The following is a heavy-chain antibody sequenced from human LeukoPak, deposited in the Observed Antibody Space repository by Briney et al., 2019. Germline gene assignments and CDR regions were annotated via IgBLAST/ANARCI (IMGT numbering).Heavy chain of an antibody. D-gene: IGHD2-2*01. J-gene: IGHJ4*02. CDR1: GGSISSGDYY. V-gene: IGHV4-30-4*01. Sequence: SETLSLTCTVSGGSISSGDYYWSWIRQPPGKGLEWIGYIYYSGSTYYNPSLKSRVTISVDTSKNQFSLKLSSVTAADTAVYYCARAPRKLGYCSSTSCYGGYDYWGQGTLVTVSS. CDR2: IYYSGST. CDR3: ARAPRKLGYCSSTSCYGGYDY.